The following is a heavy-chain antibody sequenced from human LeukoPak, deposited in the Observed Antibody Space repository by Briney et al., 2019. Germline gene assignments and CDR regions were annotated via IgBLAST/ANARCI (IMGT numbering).Heavy chain of an antibody. Sequence: GGSLRLSCAASGFTFSDYYMSWIRQAPGKGLEWVSYISSSGSTIYYADSVKGRFTISRDNAKNSLYLQMNSLRTEDTALYYCAKDIGGYSFAADYWGQGTLVTVSS. D-gene: IGHD5-18*01. CDR2: ISSSGSTI. J-gene: IGHJ4*02. CDR1: GFTFSDYY. CDR3: AKDIGGYSFAADY. V-gene: IGHV3-11*01.